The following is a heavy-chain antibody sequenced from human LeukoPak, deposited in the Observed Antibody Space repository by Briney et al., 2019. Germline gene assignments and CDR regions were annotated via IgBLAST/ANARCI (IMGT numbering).Heavy chain of an antibody. V-gene: IGHV3-23*01. J-gene: IGHJ4*02. CDR2: ISISGDDT. CDR1: GFTFSNYA. Sequence: GGSLRLSCAASGFTFSNYAVTWVRQAPGKGLEWVSAISISGDDTHYADSVKGRFTISRDNSKSTLYLHMNSLRAEDTAVYYCARDGSYLDYWGQGTLVTVSS. CDR3: ARDGSYLDY.